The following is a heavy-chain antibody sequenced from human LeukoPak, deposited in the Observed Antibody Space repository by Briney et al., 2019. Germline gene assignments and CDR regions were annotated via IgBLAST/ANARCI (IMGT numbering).Heavy chain of an antibody. CDR2: IYYSGRT. CDR1: GDSVSRSDSY. J-gene: IGHJ1*01. CDR3: ARRRYYDSSGYLE. D-gene: IGHD3-22*01. Sequence: PSETLSLTCTIFGDSVSRSDSYWDWIRQPPGKGLEWIGTIYYSGRTYYSPSLESRVTLSEDMSNNQFSLTLSSVTAADTALYFCARRRYYDSSGYLEWGQGTLVTVSS. V-gene: IGHV4-39*01.